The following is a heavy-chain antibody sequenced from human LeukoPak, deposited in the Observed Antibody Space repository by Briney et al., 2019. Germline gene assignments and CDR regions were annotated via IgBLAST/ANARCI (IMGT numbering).Heavy chain of an antibody. CDR3: TTGAIAVADPFDY. J-gene: IGHJ4*02. V-gene: IGHV3-15*01. Sequence: GGSLRLSCAASGFTFSNAWMSWVRQALGKGLEWVGRIKSKTDGGTTDYAAPVKGRFTISRDDSKNTLYLQMNSLKTEDTAVYYCTTGAIAVADPFDYWGQGTLVTVSS. CDR1: GFTFSNAW. CDR2: IKSKTDGGTT. D-gene: IGHD6-19*01.